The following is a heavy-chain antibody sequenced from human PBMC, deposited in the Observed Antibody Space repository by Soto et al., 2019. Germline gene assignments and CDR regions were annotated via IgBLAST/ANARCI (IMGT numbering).Heavy chain of an antibody. CDR2: IYYSGIT. J-gene: IGHJ4*02. CDR3: ARYYCTTTTCYHFDY. D-gene: IGHD2-2*01. V-gene: IGHV4-59*08. CDR1: GGSISGHY. Sequence: QVQLQESGPGLVKPSETLSLTCTVSGGSISGHYLSWIRQPPGKGLEWIGYIYYSGITTYNPSLKSRVTMPVDTSKNQFSLRLSSVTAADTAVYYCARYYCTTTTCYHFDYWGQGTLVTVSS.